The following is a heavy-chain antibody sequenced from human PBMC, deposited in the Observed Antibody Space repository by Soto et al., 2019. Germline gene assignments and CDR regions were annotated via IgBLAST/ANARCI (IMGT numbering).Heavy chain of an antibody. D-gene: IGHD2-15*01. Sequence: SETLSLTCTVSGGYIISYYLSWISQNPGKGLEWIGYIYYSGSTNYNPSLKSRVTISVDTSKNQFSLKLSSVTAADTAVYYCASRYCSGGSCYRPGGLDAFDIWGQGTMVTV. CDR1: GGYIISYY. CDR2: IYYSGST. V-gene: IGHV4-59*01. CDR3: ASRYCSGGSCYRPGGLDAFDI. J-gene: IGHJ3*02.